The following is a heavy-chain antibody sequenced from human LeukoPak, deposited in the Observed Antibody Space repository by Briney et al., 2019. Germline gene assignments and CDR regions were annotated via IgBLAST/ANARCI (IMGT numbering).Heavy chain of an antibody. Sequence: PSETLSLTCAVSGGSISSSNWWSWVRQPPGKGLEWIGEIYHSGSTNYNPSLKSRVTISVDTSKNQFSLKLSSVTAADTAVYYCARILFNYDILTGYYEYYFDYWGQGTLVTVSS. D-gene: IGHD3-9*01. V-gene: IGHV4-4*02. CDR1: GGSISSSNW. CDR2: IYHSGST. CDR3: ARILFNYDILTGYYEYYFDY. J-gene: IGHJ4*02.